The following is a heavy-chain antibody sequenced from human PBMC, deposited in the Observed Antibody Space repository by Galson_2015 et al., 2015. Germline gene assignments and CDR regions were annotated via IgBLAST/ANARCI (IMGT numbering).Heavy chain of an antibody. V-gene: IGHV3-30*03. Sequence: SLRLSCAASGFTFSNYGMQWVRQAPGKGLECVAVTSYGGSDKYYADSVKGRFTISRDNSRNTLYLQMNSLRAEDTALYYCARVLPGTSGGDYWGQGTLVTVSS. CDR1: GFTFSNYG. CDR2: TSYGGSDK. CDR3: ARVLPGTSGGDY. D-gene: IGHD2-15*01. J-gene: IGHJ4*02.